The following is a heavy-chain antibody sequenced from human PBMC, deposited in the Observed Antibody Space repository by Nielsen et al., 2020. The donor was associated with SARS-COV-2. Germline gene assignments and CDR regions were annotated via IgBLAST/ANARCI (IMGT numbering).Heavy chain of an antibody. J-gene: IGHJ3*02. CDR1: GFTFSSYA. Sequence: GGSLRLSCAASGFTFSSYAMTWVRQAPGKGLEWVSAISGSGGSTYYADSVKGRFTISRDNSRNTLYLQINSLRVDDTAVYYCARDLTGDAFDIWGQGTMVTVSS. CDR2: ISGSGGST. D-gene: IGHD2-8*02. CDR3: ARDLTGDAFDI. V-gene: IGHV3-23*01.